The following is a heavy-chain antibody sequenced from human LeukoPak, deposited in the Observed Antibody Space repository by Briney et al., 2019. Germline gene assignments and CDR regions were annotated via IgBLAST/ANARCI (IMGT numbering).Heavy chain of an antibody. CDR3: ARRLSGYFYFDY. CDR2: IYYSGST. D-gene: IGHD3-3*01. Sequence: PSETLSLTCTVSGDSISSYYWSWIRQPPGKGLEWIGHIYYSGSTRYNPSLKSRVTIAVDTSKNQFSLKLYSVTATDTAVYYCARRLSGYFYFDYWGQGALVTVSS. J-gene: IGHJ4*02. V-gene: IGHV4-59*08. CDR1: GDSISSYY.